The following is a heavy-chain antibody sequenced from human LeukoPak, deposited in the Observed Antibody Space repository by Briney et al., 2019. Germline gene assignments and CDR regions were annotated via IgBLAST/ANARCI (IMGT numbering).Heavy chain of an antibody. CDR2: IYSGGST. V-gene: IGHV3-66*01. CDR1: GFTVSSNY. Sequence: GGSLRLSCAASGFTVSSNYMSWVRQAPGKGLEWVSVIYSGGSTYYADSVKGRFTISRDNSKNTLYPQMNSLRAEDTAVYYCARAPANYYGSGSYAPADYYYYGMDVWGQGTTVTVSS. CDR3: ARAPANYYGSGSYAPADYYYYGMDV. D-gene: IGHD3-10*01. J-gene: IGHJ6*02.